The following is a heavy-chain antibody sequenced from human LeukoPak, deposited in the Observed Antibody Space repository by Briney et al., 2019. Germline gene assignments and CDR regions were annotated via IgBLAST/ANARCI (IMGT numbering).Heavy chain of an antibody. CDR1: GGSISSYY. V-gene: IGHV4-59*01. CDR3: ARVNSGYSGN. Sequence: ASETLSLTCTVSGGSISSYYWSWIRQPPGKGLEWIGYIYYSGSTNYNPSLKSRVTISVDTSKNQFSLKLSSVTAADTAVYYCARVNSGYSGNWGQGTLVTVSS. D-gene: IGHD5-12*01. J-gene: IGHJ4*02. CDR2: IYYSGST.